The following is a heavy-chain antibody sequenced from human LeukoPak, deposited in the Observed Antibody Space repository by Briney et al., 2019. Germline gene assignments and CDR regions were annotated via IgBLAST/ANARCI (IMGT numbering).Heavy chain of an antibody. V-gene: IGHV1-69*01. D-gene: IGHD3-10*01. CDR3: ARAGGYYYGSGSGNYYYYYGMDV. Sequence: ASVKVSCKASGGTFSSYAISWVRQAPGQGLEWMGGIIPIFGTANYAQKFQGRVTITADESTSTAYMELSSLSSEDTAVYYCARAGGYYYGSGSGNYYYYYGMDVWGKGTTVTVSS. CDR2: IIPIFGTA. J-gene: IGHJ6*04. CDR1: GGTFSSYA.